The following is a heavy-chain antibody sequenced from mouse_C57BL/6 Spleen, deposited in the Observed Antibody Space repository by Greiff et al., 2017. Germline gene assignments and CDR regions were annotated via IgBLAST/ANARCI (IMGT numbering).Heavy chain of an antibody. V-gene: IGHV1-50*01. Sequence: QVQLQQPGAELVKPGASVKLSCKASGYTFTSYWMQWVKQRPGQGLEWIGEIDPSDSYTNYNQKFKGKATLTVDTSSSTAYMQLSSLTSEDSAVYYCARRYGSSSYYFDYWGQGTTLTVSS. D-gene: IGHD1-1*01. J-gene: IGHJ2*01. CDR1: GYTFTSYW. CDR2: IDPSDSYT. CDR3: ARRYGSSSYYFDY.